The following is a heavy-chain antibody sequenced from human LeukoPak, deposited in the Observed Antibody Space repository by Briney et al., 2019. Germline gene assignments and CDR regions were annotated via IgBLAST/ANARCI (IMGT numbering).Heavy chain of an antibody. CDR1: EFTFSSYN. Sequence: GGSLRLSCAASEFTFSSYNMNWVRQAPGKGLEWVSSISSSSDYIYYADSVKGRFTISRDNAKNSLYLQMNSLRAEDTAVYYCARNLGYYYYYMDVWGKGTTVTVSS. CDR3: ARNLGYYYYYMDV. V-gene: IGHV3-21*01. D-gene: IGHD7-27*01. J-gene: IGHJ6*03. CDR2: ISSSSDYI.